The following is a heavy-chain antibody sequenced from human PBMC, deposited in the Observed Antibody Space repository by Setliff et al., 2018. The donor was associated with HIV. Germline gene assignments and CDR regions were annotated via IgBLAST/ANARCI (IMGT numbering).Heavy chain of an antibody. D-gene: IGHD5-18*01. V-gene: IGHV3-30*04. Sequence: PGGSLRLSCEAFSSYAMHWVRQAPGKGLVWVAVISYDGSNKYYADSVKGRFTISRDNSRNTLYLQMNSLRPEDSAVYYCATEVEKYSYGSSGMDVWGQGTTVAVSS. CDR2: ISYDGSNK. J-gene: IGHJ6*02. CDR1: SSYA. CDR3: ATEVEKYSYGSSGMDV.